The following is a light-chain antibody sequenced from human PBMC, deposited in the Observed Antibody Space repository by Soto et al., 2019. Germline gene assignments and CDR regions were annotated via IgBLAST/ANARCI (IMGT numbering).Light chain of an antibody. CDR3: QSYDSSLSAWV. Sequence: QSVLTQPPSVSGAPGQRVTIPCTGSSSNIGAGYDVHWYQQLPGTAPKLLIYGNSNRPSGVPDRFSGSKSGTSASLAITGLQAEDEADYYCQSYDSSLSAWVFGGGTKVTVL. J-gene: IGLJ3*02. CDR2: GNS. CDR1: SSNIGAGYD. V-gene: IGLV1-40*01.